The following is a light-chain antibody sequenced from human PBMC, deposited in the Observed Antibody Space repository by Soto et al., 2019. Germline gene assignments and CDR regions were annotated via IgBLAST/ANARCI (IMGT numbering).Light chain of an antibody. CDR1: QSVSSN. CDR3: QQYKHWPPDT. J-gene: IGKJ4*01. CDR2: GAS. V-gene: IGKV3-15*01. Sequence: EIVMTQSPATLSVSPGERATLSCRASQSVSSNLAWYQQKPGQAPRLLIYGASTRATGIPARFSGSGSGTEFTLTISSLQSEDFAVYYCQQYKHWPPDTFGGGTKVEIK.